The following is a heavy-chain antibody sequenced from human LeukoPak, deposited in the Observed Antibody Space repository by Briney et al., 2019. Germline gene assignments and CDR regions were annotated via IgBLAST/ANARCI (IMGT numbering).Heavy chain of an antibody. J-gene: IGHJ5*02. CDR3: ARQSGGPYNWFDP. CDR2: IYSDGST. Sequence: GGSLRLSCAASGFTLSTYWMNWVRQAPGKGLEWVSVIYSDGSTYYADSVKGRFTISRDKSKNTLYLQLNSLRAEDTAVYFCARQSGGPYNWFDPWGQGTLVTVSS. V-gene: IGHV3-66*04. CDR1: GFTLSTYW. D-gene: IGHD2-15*01.